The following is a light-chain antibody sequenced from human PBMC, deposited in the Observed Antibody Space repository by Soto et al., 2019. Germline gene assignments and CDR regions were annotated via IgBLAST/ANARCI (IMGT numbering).Light chain of an antibody. CDR3: QQVISYPPG. V-gene: IGKV1-9*01. Sequence: DIQLTQSPSFLSASVGDRVTITCRASQGISTFLAWYQQRPGKAPKLLIYAASTLQSGVPSRFSGSGPGTEFPLTISSLQPEDFAPYYCQQVISYPPGFGPGTKVDIK. J-gene: IGKJ3*01. CDR1: QGISTF. CDR2: AAS.